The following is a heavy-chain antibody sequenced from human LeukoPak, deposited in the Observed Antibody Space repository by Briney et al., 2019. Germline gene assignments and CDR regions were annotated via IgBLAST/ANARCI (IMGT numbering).Heavy chain of an antibody. Sequence: ASVKVSFKASVYTFDAYYIHWVRLAPGQGLEWMGWINPTSGGRNYAQRFQGRVTMTKDTSISTAYTDLDSLRFDDTAVYYCARGGETLTGYYRLGGLWGQGTLVTVSS. V-gene: IGHV1-2*02. CDR3: ARGGETLTGYYRLGGL. CDR2: INPTSGGR. D-gene: IGHD3-9*01. J-gene: IGHJ4*02. CDR1: VYTFDAYY.